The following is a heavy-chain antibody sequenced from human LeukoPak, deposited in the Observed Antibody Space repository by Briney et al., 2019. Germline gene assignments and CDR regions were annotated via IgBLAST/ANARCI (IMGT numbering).Heavy chain of an antibody. J-gene: IGHJ4*02. V-gene: IGHV1-69*05. CDR3: AREVGERLPAGL. CDR2: IIPIFGTA. D-gene: IGHD3-16*01. Sequence: SVKVSCKASGGTFSSYAISWVRQAPGQGLEWMGGIIPIFGTANYAQKFQGRVTITTDESTSTAYMELSSLRSEDTAVYYCAREVGERLPAGLWGQGTLVTVSS. CDR1: GGTFSSYA.